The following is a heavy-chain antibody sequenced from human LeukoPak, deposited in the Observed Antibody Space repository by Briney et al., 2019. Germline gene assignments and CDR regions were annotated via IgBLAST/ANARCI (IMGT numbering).Heavy chain of an antibody. CDR3: AKPHPMVRGVIMGGFDY. CDR2: ISVSGGST. CDR1: VFTFSSYA. J-gene: IGHJ4*02. D-gene: IGHD3-10*01. V-gene: IGHV3-23*01. Sequence: GGSLRLSCAASVFTFSSYAMSWVRQAPGKGLEWVSAISVSGGSTYYADSVKGGFTLSRDNSKNTLYLQMNSLRAEDTAVYYCAKPHPMVRGVIMGGFDYWGQGTLVTVSS.